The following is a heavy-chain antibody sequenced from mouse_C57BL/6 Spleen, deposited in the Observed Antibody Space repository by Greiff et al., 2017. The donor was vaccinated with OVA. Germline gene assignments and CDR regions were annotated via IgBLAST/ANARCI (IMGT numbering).Heavy chain of an antibody. J-gene: IGHJ4*01. D-gene: IGHD2-5*01. V-gene: IGHV1-26*01. CDR1: GYTFTDYY. Sequence: VQLQQSGPELVKPGASVKISCKASGYTFTDYYMNWVKQSHGKSLEWIGDINPNNGGTSYNQKFKGKATLTVDKSSSTAYMELRSLTSEDSAVYYCARRYSNYEGAMDYWGQGTSVTVSS. CDR2: INPNNGGT. CDR3: ARRYSNYEGAMDY.